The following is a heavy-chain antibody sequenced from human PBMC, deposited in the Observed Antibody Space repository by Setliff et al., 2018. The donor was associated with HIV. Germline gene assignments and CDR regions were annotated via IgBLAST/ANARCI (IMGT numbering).Heavy chain of an antibody. CDR3: VTGYSSGWSFDY. D-gene: IGHD6-19*01. CDR1: GHSISSGYF. J-gene: IGHJ4*02. V-gene: IGHV4-38-2*01. CDR2: IYQSGNA. Sequence: SETLSLTCAVSGHSISSGYFCGWIRQTPGKGLEWIGNIYQSGNAYYNPSLKSRVTISVDTSRNRFSLKLSSVTAADTAVYYCVTGYSSGWSFDYWGQGTLVTVSS.